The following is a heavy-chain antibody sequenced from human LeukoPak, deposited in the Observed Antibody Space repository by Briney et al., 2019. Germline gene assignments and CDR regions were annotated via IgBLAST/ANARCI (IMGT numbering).Heavy chain of an antibody. J-gene: IGHJ4*02. CDR3: GRRGSSWDYFDY. CDR2: IYYSGST. CDR1: GGSISSYY. Sequence: PSETLSLTCTVSGGSISSYYWSWIRKPPGKGLEWIGSIYYSGSTNYNPSLRSRVTISVDTSKNQFSLKLTSVTAADTAVYYCGRRGSSWDYFDYWGQGALVTVSS. D-gene: IGHD6-6*01. V-gene: IGHV4-59*01.